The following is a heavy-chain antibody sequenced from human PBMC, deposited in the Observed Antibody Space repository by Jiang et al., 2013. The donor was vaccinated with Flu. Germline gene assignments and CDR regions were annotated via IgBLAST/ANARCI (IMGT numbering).Heavy chain of an antibody. J-gene: IGHJ4*02. CDR3: ARGVYYDFWSGYDY. D-gene: IGHD3-3*01. CDR2: MNPNSGNT. V-gene: IGHV1-8*01. Sequence: SVKVSCKASGYTFTSYDINWVRQATGQGLEWMGWMNPNSGNTGYAQKFQGRVTMTRNTSISTAYMELSSLRSEDTAVYYCARGVYYDFWSGYDYWGQGTLVTVSS. CDR1: GYTFTSYD.